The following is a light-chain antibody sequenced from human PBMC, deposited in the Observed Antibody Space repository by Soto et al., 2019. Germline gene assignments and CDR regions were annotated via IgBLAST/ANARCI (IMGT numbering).Light chain of an antibody. V-gene: IGKV3-11*01. CDR3: QQRSNWPPT. J-gene: IGKJ4*01. CDR1: WSVGND. Sequence: EIVLTQSPATLSLSPGDGATLSCRTSWSVGNDLVWYHQKRGQAPRLLIYSASNRATGIPARFSGSGSGTDFTLTISSLEPEDFAAYYCQQRSNWPPTFGGGTKVEIK. CDR2: SAS.